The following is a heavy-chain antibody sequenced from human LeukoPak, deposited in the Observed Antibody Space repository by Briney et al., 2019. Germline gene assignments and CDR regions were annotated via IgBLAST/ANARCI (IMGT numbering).Heavy chain of an antibody. Sequence: GGSLRLSCAASGFTFSSYAMSWVRQAPGKGLEWVSAISGSGGSTHYADSVKGRFTISRDNSKNTLYLQMNSLRAEDTAVYYCARSGQQLPINFDYWGQGTLVTVSS. J-gene: IGHJ4*02. CDR3: ARSGQQLPINFDY. D-gene: IGHD6-13*01. CDR2: ISGSGGST. V-gene: IGHV3-23*01. CDR1: GFTFSSYA.